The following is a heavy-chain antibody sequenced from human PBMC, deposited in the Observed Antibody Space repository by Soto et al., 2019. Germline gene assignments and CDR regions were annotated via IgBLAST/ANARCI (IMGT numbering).Heavy chain of an antibody. CDR1: GGSFSGYY. CDR3: AIGGINDYPSHFDY. CDR2: INHSGST. V-gene: IGHV4-34*01. Sequence: QVQLQQWGAGLLKPSETLSLTCAVYGGSFSGYYWSWIRQPPGKGLEWIGEINHSGSTNYNPSLKCRVTISVDTSKNQFSLKLSSVTAADTAVYYCAIGGINDYPSHFDYWGQGTLVTVSS. D-gene: IGHD3-16*01. J-gene: IGHJ4*02.